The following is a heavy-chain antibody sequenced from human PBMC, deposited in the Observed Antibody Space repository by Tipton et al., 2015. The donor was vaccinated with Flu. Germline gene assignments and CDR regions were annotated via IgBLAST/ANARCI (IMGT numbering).Heavy chain of an antibody. V-gene: IGHV4-31*03. CDR1: GGSVVSSTDY. D-gene: IGHD2-2*01. Sequence: TLSLTCTVSGGSVVSSTDYWAWIRQPPGKGPEWIGYIYYSGTTYYNPSLKSRVTISIDASENQFSLDLISVTAADTAVYFCARVLPAAILESWGQGTLAIVSS. CDR3: ARVLPAAILES. J-gene: IGHJ4*02. CDR2: IYYSGTT.